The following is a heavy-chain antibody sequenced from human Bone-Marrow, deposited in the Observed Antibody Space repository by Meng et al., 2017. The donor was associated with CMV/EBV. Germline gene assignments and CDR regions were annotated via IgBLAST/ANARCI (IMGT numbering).Heavy chain of an antibody. Sequence: ASVKVSCKASGYTFINYHITWVRLAPRHGLEWMGWIRRNNHDTAYPQKFKGRVTVGIDTSTSTAYMELTSLTSDDAAVYFCARGGEENPLDFWGQGTLVTVSS. CDR3: ARGGEENPLDF. D-gene: IGHD3-10*01. CDR1: GYTFINYH. V-gene: IGHV1-18*01. J-gene: IGHJ4*02. CDR2: IRRNNHDT.